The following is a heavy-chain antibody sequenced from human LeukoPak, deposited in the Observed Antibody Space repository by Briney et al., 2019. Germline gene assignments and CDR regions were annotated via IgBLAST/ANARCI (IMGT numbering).Heavy chain of an antibody. Sequence: PSETLSLTCAVYGGSFSGYYWSWIRQPPGKGLEWIGEINHSGSTNYNPSLKGRVTISVDTSKNQFSLKLSSVTAADTAVYYCARDWFYGDRSLDYWGQGTLVTVSS. CDR1: GGSFSGYY. J-gene: IGHJ4*02. CDR3: ARDWFYGDRSLDY. D-gene: IGHD4-17*01. CDR2: INHSGST. V-gene: IGHV4-34*01.